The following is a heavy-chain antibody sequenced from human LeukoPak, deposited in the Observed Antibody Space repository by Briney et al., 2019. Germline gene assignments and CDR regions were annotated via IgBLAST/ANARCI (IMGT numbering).Heavy chain of an antibody. Sequence: ASVKVSCKVSGYTLTELSMHWVRQAPGKGLEWMGGFDPEDGETIYVQKLQGRVTMTEDTSTDTAYMELSSLRSEDTAVYYCATAYDILTGLDYWGQGTLVTVSS. J-gene: IGHJ4*02. V-gene: IGHV1-24*01. CDR2: FDPEDGET. CDR1: GYTLTELS. D-gene: IGHD3-9*01. CDR3: ATAYDILTGLDY.